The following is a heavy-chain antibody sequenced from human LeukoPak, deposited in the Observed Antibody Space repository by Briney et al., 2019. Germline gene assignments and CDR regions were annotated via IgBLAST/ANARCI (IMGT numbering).Heavy chain of an antibody. CDR2: INHSGST. J-gene: IGHJ4*02. CDR3: ARNMKTPGYCGTASCYTHFDY. D-gene: IGHD2-2*02. Sequence: SETLSLTCAVYGGSFSGYYWSWIRQPPGKGLEWMGEINHSGSTNYNPSLESRVTISVDTSKNRFSLKLTSVTAADTAVYYCARNMKTPGYCGTASCYTHFDYWGQGTLVTVSS. CDR1: GGSFSGYY. V-gene: IGHV4-34*01.